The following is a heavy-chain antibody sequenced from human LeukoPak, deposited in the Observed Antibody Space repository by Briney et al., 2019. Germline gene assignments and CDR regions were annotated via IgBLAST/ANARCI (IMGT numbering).Heavy chain of an antibody. Sequence: PGGSLRLSCAASGSTFSSCAMNWVRQAPGKGLEWVSAITGSGGSTYYADSVKGRFTISRDNSKNTLYLQMNSLRAEDTAVYYCAKAQVGAILHAFDIWGQGTMVTVSS. CDR1: GSTFSSCA. CDR2: ITGSGGST. J-gene: IGHJ3*02. V-gene: IGHV3-23*01. CDR3: AKAQVGAILHAFDI. D-gene: IGHD1-26*01.